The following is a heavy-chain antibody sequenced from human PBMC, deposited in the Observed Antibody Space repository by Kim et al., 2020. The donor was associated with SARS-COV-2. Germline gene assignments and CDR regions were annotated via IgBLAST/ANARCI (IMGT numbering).Heavy chain of an antibody. CDR3: ARDLGYSFDY. CDR2: AI. J-gene: IGHJ4*02. D-gene: IGHD2-21*01. V-gene: IGHV3-48*04. Sequence: AIFSADSVRGRFTISTDNAKNSLYLQRNSLRAEDTAVYYCARDLGYSFDYWGQGSLVTVSS.